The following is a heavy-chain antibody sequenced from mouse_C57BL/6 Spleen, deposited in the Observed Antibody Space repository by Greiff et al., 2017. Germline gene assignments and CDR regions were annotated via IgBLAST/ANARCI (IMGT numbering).Heavy chain of an antibody. CDR2: ISSGSSTI. V-gene: IGHV5-17*01. J-gene: IGHJ3*01. CDR3: ARRATSWFAY. D-gene: IGHD3-1*01. Sequence: EVKLVESGGGLVKPGGSLKLSCAASGFTFSDYGMHWVRQAPETGLEWVAYISSGSSTIYYADTVKGRFTISSDNAKNTLFLQMTRLRSEDTAMYYCARRATSWFAYGGQGTLVTVSA. CDR1: GFTFSDYG.